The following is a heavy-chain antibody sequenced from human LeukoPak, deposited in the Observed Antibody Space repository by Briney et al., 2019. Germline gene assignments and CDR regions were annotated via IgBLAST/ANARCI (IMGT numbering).Heavy chain of an antibody. J-gene: IGHJ4*02. CDR2: INPSGGST. D-gene: IGHD3-9*01. Sequence: ASVKVSCKASGYTFTSYYMHWVRQAPGQGLEWMGIINPSGGSTSYAQKFQGRVTMTRDTSISTAYMELSRLRSDDTAVYYCARVSPPAFDILTGYYPYYFDYWGQGTLVTVSS. CDR3: ARVSPPAFDILTGYYPYYFDY. V-gene: IGHV1-46*01. CDR1: GYTFTSYY.